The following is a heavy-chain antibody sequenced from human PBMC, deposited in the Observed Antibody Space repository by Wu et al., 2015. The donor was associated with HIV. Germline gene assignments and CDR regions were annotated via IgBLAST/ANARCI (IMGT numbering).Heavy chain of an antibody. Sequence: QVQLVQSGAEVKKPGSSVKVSCKASGGTFSSYSISWVRQAPGQGLEWMGGIIPIFGTTNYAQKFQGRVTITADVSTSTVYMELSSLRSEDTAVYYCARNTDSVATSLYSLGVWGQGTVVTVSS. CDR3: ARNTDSVATSLYSLGV. CDR1: GGTFSSYS. D-gene: IGHD5-12*01. CDR2: IIPIFGTT. J-gene: IGHJ6*02. V-gene: IGHV1-69*12.